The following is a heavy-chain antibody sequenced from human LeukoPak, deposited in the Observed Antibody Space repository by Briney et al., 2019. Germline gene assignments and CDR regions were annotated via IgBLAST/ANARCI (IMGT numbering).Heavy chain of an antibody. CDR2: INPSGGST. CDR3: ATRTITMVRGAIDY. CDR1: GYTFTSYY. D-gene: IGHD3-10*01. V-gene: IGHV1-46*01. Sequence: ASVKVSCKASGYTFTSYYMHWVRQAPGQGLEWMGIINPSGGSTSYAQKFQGRVTMTEDTSTDTAYMELSSLRSEDTAVYYCATRTITMVRGAIDYWGQGTLVTVSS. J-gene: IGHJ4*02.